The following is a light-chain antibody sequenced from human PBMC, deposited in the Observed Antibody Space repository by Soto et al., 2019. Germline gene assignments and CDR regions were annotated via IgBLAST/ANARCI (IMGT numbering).Light chain of an antibody. V-gene: IGLV2-14*01. J-gene: IGLJ1*01. CDR2: EVR. CDR1: RLDVGGYNY. Sequence: QSVLTQPASVSGSPGQSITISCTGTRLDVGGYNYVSWYQQHPGKAPKLIIYEVRNRPSGVSNRFSGSKSGNTASLTISGLQAEDEADYYCSSYTRSSTEVFGTGTKLTVL. CDR3: SSYTRSSTEV.